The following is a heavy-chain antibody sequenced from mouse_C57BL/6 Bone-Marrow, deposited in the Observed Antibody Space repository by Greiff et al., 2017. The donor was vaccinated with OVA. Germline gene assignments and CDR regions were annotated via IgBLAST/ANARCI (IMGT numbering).Heavy chain of an antibody. CDR1: GYTFPSYW. CDR3: ARSHYYGRDFDV. CDR2: IDPSDSYT. V-gene: IGHV1-59*01. J-gene: IGHJ1*03. D-gene: IGHD1-1*01. Sequence: QVQLKQPGAELVRPGTSVKLSCKASGYTFPSYWMHWVKQRPGQGLEWIGVIDPSDSYTNYNQQFQGKATLTVDTSSSTSYMQLSSLTSEDSAVYYCARSHYYGRDFDVWGTGTTVTVSS.